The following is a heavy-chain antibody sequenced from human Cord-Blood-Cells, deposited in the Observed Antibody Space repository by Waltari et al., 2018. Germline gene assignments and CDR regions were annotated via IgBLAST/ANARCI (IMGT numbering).Heavy chain of an antibody. CDR2: FCHRGVT. D-gene: IGHD4-17*01. J-gene: IGHJ4*02. CDR3: ARDHKSTTTVVFDY. V-gene: IGHV4-38-2*02. CDR1: GYSISSGYY. Sequence: QVQLQESGPGLVKPSETLSLTCTVSGYSISSGYYWGWIRQPPGKGLAWIGSFCHRGVTYYNPSLKSRVTISVDTSKNQFSLKLSSVTAADTAVYYCARDHKSTTTVVFDYWGQGTLVTVSS.